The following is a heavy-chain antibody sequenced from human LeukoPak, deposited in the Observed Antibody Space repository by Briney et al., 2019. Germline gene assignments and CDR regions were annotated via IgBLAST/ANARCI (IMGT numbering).Heavy chain of an antibody. D-gene: IGHD4-17*01. V-gene: IGHV3-21*04. CDR2: ISSTSSYI. Sequence: GGSLRLSCAAAGFNFRSYGMHWLRQAPGKGLEWVSSISSTSSYIYYADSVKGRFTISRDNARNSLFLQGHSLRAEDTAVYFCAKKQTTTVTTLDYWGQGTLVTVSS. CDR1: GFNFRSYG. CDR3: AKKQTTTVTTLDY. J-gene: IGHJ4*02.